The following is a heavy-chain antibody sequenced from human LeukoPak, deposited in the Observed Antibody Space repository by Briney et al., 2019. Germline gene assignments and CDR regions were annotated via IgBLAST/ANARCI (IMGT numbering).Heavy chain of an antibody. CDR3: AKEDGIAVAGTRAYAFDI. V-gene: IGHV3-21*04. CDR2: ISSGSRDI. D-gene: IGHD6-19*01. CDR1: GFTFSTYT. Sequence: KPGGSLRLSCVVSGFTFSTYTMNWVRQAPGKGLEWVSSISSGSRDIYYADSLKGRFTISRDNAKNSLYLQMNSLRAEDTALYYCAKEDGIAVAGTRAYAFDIWGQGTMVTVSS. J-gene: IGHJ3*02.